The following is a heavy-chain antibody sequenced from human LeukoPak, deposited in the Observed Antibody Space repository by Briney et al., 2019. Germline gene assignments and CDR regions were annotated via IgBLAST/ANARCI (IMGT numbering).Heavy chain of an antibody. Sequence: ASVKVSCKASGYTFTGHYIHWVRQAPGQGLEWMGWINPNSGGTNYAQKFQGWVTMTRDRSISTAYMELSRLTSDDTAVYYCARDPLRGDFDWLSYGYGGMDVWGQGTTVTVSS. J-gene: IGHJ6*02. CDR3: ARDPLRGDFDWLSYGYGGMDV. CDR2: INPNSGGT. CDR1: GYTFTGHY. D-gene: IGHD3-9*01. V-gene: IGHV1-2*04.